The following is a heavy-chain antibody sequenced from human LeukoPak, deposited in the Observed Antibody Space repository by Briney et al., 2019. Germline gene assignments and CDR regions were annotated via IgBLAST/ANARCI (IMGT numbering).Heavy chain of an antibody. CDR2: IYSGGTT. D-gene: IGHD5-18*01. J-gene: IGHJ4*02. CDR1: GFTVSSNY. V-gene: IGHV3-53*01. CDR3: ARDRGHTSFDY. Sequence: GGSLRLSCAASGFTVSSNYMSWVRQAPGKGLEWVSFIYSGGTTYYADSVKDRFNISRDNSKNTLYLEMNSLRGEDTAVYYCARDRGHTSFDYWGQGTLVTVSS.